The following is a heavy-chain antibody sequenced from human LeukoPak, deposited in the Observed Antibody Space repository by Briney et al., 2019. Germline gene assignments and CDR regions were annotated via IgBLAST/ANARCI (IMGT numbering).Heavy chain of an antibody. CDR3: AKSTEYSSSGGYFDY. D-gene: IGHD6-6*01. Sequence: GGSLRLSCAASGFTFSSYAMSWVRQAPGKGPEWVSAISGSGGSTYYADSVKGRFTISRDNSKNTLYLQMNSLRAEDTAVYYCAKSTEYSSSGGYFDYWGQGTLVTVSS. V-gene: IGHV3-23*01. CDR1: GFTFSSYA. J-gene: IGHJ4*02. CDR2: ISGSGGST.